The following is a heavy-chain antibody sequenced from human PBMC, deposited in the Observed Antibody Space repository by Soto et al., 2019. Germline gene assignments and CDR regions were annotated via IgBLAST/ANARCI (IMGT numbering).Heavy chain of an antibody. D-gene: IGHD2-2*01. CDR1: GYSFTNYW. Sequence: PGESLKISCQGSGYSFTNYWIGWVRQMPGKGLEWMGIIYPHDSDTRYSPSFQGQVTISADKSISTAYLQWSSLRAEDTAVYYCAKEARGYQLLLVFDFWGQGTLVTVSS. CDR3: AKEARGYQLLLVFDF. V-gene: IGHV5-51*01. CDR2: IYPHDSDT. J-gene: IGHJ4*02.